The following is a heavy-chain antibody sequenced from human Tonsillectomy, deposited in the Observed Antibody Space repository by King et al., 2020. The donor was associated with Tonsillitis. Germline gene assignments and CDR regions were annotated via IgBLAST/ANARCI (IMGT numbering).Heavy chain of an antibody. J-gene: IGHJ4*02. Sequence: VQLVESGGGLVQPGGSLRLSCAASGFTFSSYWMSWVRQAPGKGLEWVANIQQDGSEKSYXGSXXGRXTIXXDNAKNSLFLQMNSLRAEDTAVYYCAXXXXXXFXXWGQGXLVTVSS. CDR2: IQQDGSEK. CDR1: GFTFSSYW. CDR3: AXXXXXXFXX. V-gene: IGHV3-7*01.